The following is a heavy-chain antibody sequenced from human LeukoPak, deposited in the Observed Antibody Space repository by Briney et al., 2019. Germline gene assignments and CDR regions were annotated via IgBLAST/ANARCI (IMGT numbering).Heavy chain of an antibody. CDR3: AREVGSSSCFDY. Sequence: ASVKVSCKASGYTFTDYYMHWVRQAPGQGLEWMGWISAYNGNTNYAQKLQGRVTMTTDTSTSTAYMELRSLRSDDTAVYYCAREVGSSSCFDYWGQGTLVTVSS. J-gene: IGHJ4*02. CDR2: ISAYNGNT. CDR1: GYTFTDYY. D-gene: IGHD6-13*01. V-gene: IGHV1-18*04.